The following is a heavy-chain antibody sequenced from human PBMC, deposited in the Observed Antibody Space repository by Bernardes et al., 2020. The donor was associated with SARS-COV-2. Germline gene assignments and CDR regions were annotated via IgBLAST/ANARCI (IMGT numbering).Heavy chain of an antibody. CDR2: IYFTGST. CDR3: ARYSTHFDY. V-gene: IGHV4-59*08. CDR1: GDPMTSYY. D-gene: IGHD4-4*01. J-gene: IGHJ4*02. Sequence: SETLSLTCTVSGDPMTSYYWNWIRRPPGKGLEWIGYIYFTGSTNYNPSLKSRVTISLDTSKKQFSLRLNSVTAADTAVYFCARYSTHFDYWSQGNLVSVSS.